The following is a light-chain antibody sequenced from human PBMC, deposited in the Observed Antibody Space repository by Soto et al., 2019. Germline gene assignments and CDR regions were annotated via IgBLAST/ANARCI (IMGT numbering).Light chain of an antibody. CDR1: QNVGTW. V-gene: IGKV1-5*03. Sequence: DIQMTQSPSTLSSSVGDRVTISCRASQNVGTWLAWYQQKPGKAPNLLIYKASNLERGAPSRFSGSGSGTEFTLTISSLQPDDLATYYCQQNNRYPWTFGQGTKVDIK. J-gene: IGKJ1*01. CDR3: QQNNRYPWT. CDR2: KAS.